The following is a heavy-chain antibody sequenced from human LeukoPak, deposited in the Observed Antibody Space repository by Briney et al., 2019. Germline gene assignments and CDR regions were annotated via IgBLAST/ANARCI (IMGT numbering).Heavy chain of an antibody. Sequence: GGSLRLSCAASGLTFSTYWMTWVRQAPGKGLEWVANINQDGSEKYYVDSVKGRFTISRDNAKNSLYLQMNSLKAEDTAVYYCARVGGFYDSSGYYLSQFDYWGQGTLVTVSS. V-gene: IGHV3-7*01. CDR3: ARVGGFYDSSGYYLSQFDY. CDR2: INQDGSEK. CDR1: GLTFSTYW. D-gene: IGHD3-22*01. J-gene: IGHJ4*02.